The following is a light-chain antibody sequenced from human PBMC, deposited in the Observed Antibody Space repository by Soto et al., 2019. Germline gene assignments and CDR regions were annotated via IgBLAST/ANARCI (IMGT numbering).Light chain of an antibody. Sequence: ESVLTQSPGTLSLSPGERATLSCRASQSFRGLLAWYQQKPGQAPRLLIYDAYNRATGIPPRFSGSGSGTDFTLTISSLEPEDSAVYYCQQRHMWPIPFGQGTRLAIK. J-gene: IGKJ5*01. CDR3: QQRHMWPIP. CDR2: DAY. CDR1: QSFRGL. V-gene: IGKV3-11*01.